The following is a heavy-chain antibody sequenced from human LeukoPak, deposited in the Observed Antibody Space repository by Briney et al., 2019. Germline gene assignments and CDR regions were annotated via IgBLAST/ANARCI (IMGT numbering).Heavy chain of an antibody. D-gene: IGHD3-22*01. CDR1: GGSISSGAYY. Sequence: SETLSLTCTVSGGSISSGAYYWSWIRQHPGKGLEWIGYIYFTGSAYYNPSLKSRVTISVDTSKNQFSLKLSSVTAADTAIYYCARDPDPNYYDSSGLSGRFAHWGQGTLVTVSS. J-gene: IGHJ4*02. CDR2: IYFTGSA. V-gene: IGHV4-31*03. CDR3: ARDPDPNYYDSSGLSGRFAH.